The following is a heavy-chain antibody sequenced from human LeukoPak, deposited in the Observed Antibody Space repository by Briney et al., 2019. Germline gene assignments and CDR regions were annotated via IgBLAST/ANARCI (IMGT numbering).Heavy chain of an antibody. CDR2: IYNSGRT. D-gene: IGHD2-15*01. V-gene: IGHV4-59*01. CDR3: VRERNCSGASCLDGFDI. CDR1: GVSISTYY. J-gene: IGHJ3*02. Sequence: SETLSLTCTVSGVSISTYYWSWLRQPPGKGLEWFGYIYNSGRTNYNPSHESRVTISVDTSKNQFSLTLTSVTAADTAVDYCVRERNCSGASCLDGFDIGGQGTMVTVS.